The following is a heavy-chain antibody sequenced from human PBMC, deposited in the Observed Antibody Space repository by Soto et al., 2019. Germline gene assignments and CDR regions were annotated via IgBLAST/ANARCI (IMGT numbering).Heavy chain of an antibody. D-gene: IGHD4-17*01. CDR1: GGTFSSYA. CDR2: IIPIFGTA. J-gene: IGHJ4*02. V-gene: IGHV1-69*06. CDR3: ARESPVYGDYEATGIFDY. Sequence: ASVKVSCKASGGTFSSYAISWVRQAPGQGLEWMGGIIPIFGTANYAQKFQGRVTITADKSTSTAYMELSSLRSEDTAVYYCARESPVYGDYEATGIFDYWGQGTLVTVS.